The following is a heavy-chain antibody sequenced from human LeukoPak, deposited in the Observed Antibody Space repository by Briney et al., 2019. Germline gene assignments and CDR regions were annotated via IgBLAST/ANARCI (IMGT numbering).Heavy chain of an antibody. CDR1: GFSFSTYD. CDR3: AKGSIDWYYFDY. D-gene: IGHD3-9*01. J-gene: IGHJ4*02. CDR2: ISSDGSHK. Sequence: GGSLTLSCAASGFSFSTYDMHWVRQAPGKGLEWVAVISSDGSHKYWADSVKGRFTISRDNSKSTVYLQMNSLRAEDTAVYYCAKGSIDWYYFDYWGQGTLVTVSS. V-gene: IGHV3-30*18.